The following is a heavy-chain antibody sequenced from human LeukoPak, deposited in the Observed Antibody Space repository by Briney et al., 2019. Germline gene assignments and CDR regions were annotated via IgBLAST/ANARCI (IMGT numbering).Heavy chain of an antibody. Sequence: PGGSLRLSCAASGFTFTNYVMNWVRQAPGKGLEWVSSITGTADKTYDADSVKGRFTISRDNSKNTLSLQMSSLRVEDTAIYYCAGRGGSRGWGAFDIWGQGTIVTVSS. J-gene: IGHJ3*02. CDR1: GFTFTNYV. CDR3: AGRGGSRGWGAFDI. CDR2: ITGTADKT. V-gene: IGHV3-23*01. D-gene: IGHD6-19*01.